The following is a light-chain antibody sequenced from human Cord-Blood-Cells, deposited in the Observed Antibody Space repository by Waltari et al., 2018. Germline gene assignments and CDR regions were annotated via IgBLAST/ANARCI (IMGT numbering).Light chain of an antibody. Sequence: DIQMTQSPSSLYASVGDRVTITCRASQSISSYLNWYQQKPGKAPKLLIYAASRLQSGVPSRFSGSGSGTDFTLTISSLQPEDFATYYCQQSYSTLRTFGQGTKVEIK. CDR1: QSISSY. J-gene: IGKJ1*01. V-gene: IGKV1-39*01. CDR2: AAS. CDR3: QQSYSTLRT.